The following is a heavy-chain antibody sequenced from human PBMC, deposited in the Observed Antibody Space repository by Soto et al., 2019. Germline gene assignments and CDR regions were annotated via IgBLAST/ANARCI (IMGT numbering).Heavy chain of an antibody. D-gene: IGHD3-3*01. CDR1: GFTFGDYA. Sequence: GGSLRLSCTASGFTFGDYAMSWFRQAPGKGLEWVGFIRSKAYGGTTEYAASVKGRFTISRDDSKSIAYLQMNSLKTEDTAVYYCTRESYDFWSGYYVYYYGMDVWGQGTTVTVSS. CDR3: TRESYDFWSGYYVYYYGMDV. CDR2: IRSKAYGGTT. V-gene: IGHV3-49*03. J-gene: IGHJ6*02.